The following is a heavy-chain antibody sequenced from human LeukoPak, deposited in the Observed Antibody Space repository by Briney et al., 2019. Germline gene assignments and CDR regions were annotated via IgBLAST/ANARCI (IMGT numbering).Heavy chain of an antibody. CDR1: GSTFSSYG. Sequence: GGSLRLSCAASGSTFSSYGMHWVRQAPGKGLEWVAVISYDGSNKYYADSVKGRFTISRDNSENTLYLQMNSLRAEDTAVYYCAKRGDYGGNSPFDYWGQGTLVTVSS. CDR2: ISYDGSNK. V-gene: IGHV3-30*18. D-gene: IGHD4-23*01. CDR3: AKRGDYGGNSPFDY. J-gene: IGHJ4*02.